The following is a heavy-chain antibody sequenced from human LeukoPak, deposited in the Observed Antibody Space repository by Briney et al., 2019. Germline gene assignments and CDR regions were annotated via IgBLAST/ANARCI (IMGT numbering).Heavy chain of an antibody. Sequence: PSETLSLTCTVSGGSIISYYWSWIRQPPGKGLEWIGYIYYSGSTNYNPSLKSRVTISVDTSKNQFSLKLSSVTAADTAVYYCARSSYGGYYDSSGYYGYCGQGTLVTVSS. V-gene: IGHV4-59*08. CDR2: IYYSGST. CDR3: ARSSYGGYYDSSGYYGY. D-gene: IGHD3-22*01. J-gene: IGHJ4*02. CDR1: GGSIISYY.